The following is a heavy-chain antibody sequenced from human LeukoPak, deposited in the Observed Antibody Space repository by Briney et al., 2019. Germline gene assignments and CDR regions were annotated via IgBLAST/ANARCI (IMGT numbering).Heavy chain of an antibody. CDR1: GYTFTSYD. Sequence: ASVKVSCKASGYTFTSYDINWVRQATGQGLEWMGWMNPNSGNTGYAQKFQGRVTMTRNNSISTAYMELSSLRSEDTAVYYCARAAEYGSTPDYWGQGTLVTVSS. CDR3: ARAAEYGSTPDY. V-gene: IGHV1-8*01. CDR2: MNPNSGNT. D-gene: IGHD3-10*01. J-gene: IGHJ4*02.